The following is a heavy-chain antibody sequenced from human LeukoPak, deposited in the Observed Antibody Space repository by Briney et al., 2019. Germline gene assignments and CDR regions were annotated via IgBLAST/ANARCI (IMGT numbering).Heavy chain of an antibody. J-gene: IGHJ3*02. CDR3: ARALPSITIFGVAGDAFDI. Sequence: SETLSLTCTVSGGSINGYFWSWIRQSPGKGLEWTGYIYYSGSTNYNPSLKSRVTISVDRSKNQFSLKLSSVTAADTAVYYCARALPSITIFGVAGDAFDIWAKGQWSPSLQ. D-gene: IGHD3-3*01. V-gene: IGHV4-59*12. CDR2: IYYSGST. CDR1: GGSINGYF.